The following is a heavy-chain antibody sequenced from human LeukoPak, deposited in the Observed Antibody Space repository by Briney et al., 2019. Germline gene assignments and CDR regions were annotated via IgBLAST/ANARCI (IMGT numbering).Heavy chain of an antibody. CDR3: ARAKPGYYYYYMDV. CDR1: GGTFSSYA. V-gene: IGHV1-69*05. Sequence: GSSVKVSCKASGGTFSSYAISWVRQAPGQGLEWMGGIIPIFGTANYAQKFQGRVAITTDESTSTAYMELSSLRSEDAAVYYCARAKPGYYYYYMDVWGKGTTVTVSS. CDR2: IIPIFGTA. J-gene: IGHJ6*03.